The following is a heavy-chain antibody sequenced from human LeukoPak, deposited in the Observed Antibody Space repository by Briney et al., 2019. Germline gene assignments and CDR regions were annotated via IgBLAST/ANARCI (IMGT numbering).Heavy chain of an antibody. D-gene: IGHD1-26*01. Sequence: SETLSLTCTVSGGSISTYYWNWIRRPPGKGLEWIGYIYYNGNTNYSPSLKSRVTMSVDTSKNLFSLKVSSVTAADTAVYYCARGRSNYYGMDVGGQGTTVTVSS. CDR3: ARGRSNYYGMDV. V-gene: IGHV4-59*01. CDR1: GGSISTYY. CDR2: IYYNGNT. J-gene: IGHJ6*02.